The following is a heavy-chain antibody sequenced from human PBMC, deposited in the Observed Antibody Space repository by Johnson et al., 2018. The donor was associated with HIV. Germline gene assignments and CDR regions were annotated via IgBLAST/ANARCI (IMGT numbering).Heavy chain of an antibody. J-gene: IGHJ3*02. D-gene: IGHD2-8*01. Sequence: VQLVESGGGLVQPGGSLRLSCAASGFTFSSYWMSWVRQAPGKGLEWVANIKQDGSENYYVDSVKGRFTISRDNAKNSLYLQMNSLRAEDRAVYYCAKLSMGDAFDIWGQGTMVTVSS. CDR1: GFTFSSYW. CDR2: IKQDGSEN. V-gene: IGHV3-7*02. CDR3: AKLSMGDAFDI.